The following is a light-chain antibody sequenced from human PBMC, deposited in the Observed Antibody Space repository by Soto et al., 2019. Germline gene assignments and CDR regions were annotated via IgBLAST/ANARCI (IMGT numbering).Light chain of an antibody. CDR2: GAS. V-gene: IGKV3-15*01. J-gene: IGKJ1*01. CDR3: QPYNNWPQT. Sequence: EVMMTQSPATLSVSPGERATLSCRASQSVHSNLAWYQQKPGQAPRLLIYGASTRATGFPARISGSGSGTDFTLTISSLQPEDFAVYYCQPYNNWPQTFGQGTKV. CDR1: QSVHSN.